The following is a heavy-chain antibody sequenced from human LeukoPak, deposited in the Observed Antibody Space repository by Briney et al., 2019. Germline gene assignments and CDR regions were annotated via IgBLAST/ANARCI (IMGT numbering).Heavy chain of an antibody. D-gene: IGHD1-26*01. CDR1: GFTFNIYN. CDR3: ARDFSGNYSIDY. CDR2: ISKDSGDK. Sequence: GGSLRLSCAAAGFTFNIYNMNWVLQAPGKGLEWVSHISKDSGDKHYVDSVKGRFSISRDNTKNSLYLQMSSLRDEDTAVYYCARDFSGNYSIDYWGQGTLVTVSS. J-gene: IGHJ4*02. V-gene: IGHV3-48*02.